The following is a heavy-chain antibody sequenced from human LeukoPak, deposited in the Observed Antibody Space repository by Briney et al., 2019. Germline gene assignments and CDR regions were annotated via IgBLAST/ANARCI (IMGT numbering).Heavy chain of an antibody. CDR3: ARDRLTTVTTFHFDY. D-gene: IGHD4-17*01. J-gene: IGHJ4*02. CDR2: IWSDSTNK. Sequence: GGSLRLSCAAPGLTLSTSDIRWVRQAPGKGLEWVAVIWSDSTNKYYANSVRGRFTISRDNSKNTLYLQMSSLRAEDTAMYYCARDRLTTVTTFHFDYWGQGTLVTVSS. V-gene: IGHV3-33*08. CDR1: GLTLSTSD.